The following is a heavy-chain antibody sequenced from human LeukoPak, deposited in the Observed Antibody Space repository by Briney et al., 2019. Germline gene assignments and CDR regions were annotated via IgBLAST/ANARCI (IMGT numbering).Heavy chain of an antibody. V-gene: IGHV3-23*01. CDR3: AKERTQTTSFDY. CDR2: ISGSGGST. J-gene: IGHJ4*02. CDR1: GFTFSTYP. Sequence: GGSLRLSCAASGFTFSTYPMNWVRQAPGKGLEWVSTISGSGGSTYYADSVKGRFTISRDNSKNTLYLQMNGLRADDTAIYYCAKERTQTTSFDYWGQGTLVTVSS. D-gene: IGHD2/OR15-2a*01.